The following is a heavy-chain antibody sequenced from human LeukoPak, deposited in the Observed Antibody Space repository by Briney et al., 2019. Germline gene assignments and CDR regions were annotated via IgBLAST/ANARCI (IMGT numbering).Heavy chain of an antibody. J-gene: IGHJ4*02. Sequence: ASVKVSCKASGYTFSDYAMHWVRQAPGQRLEWMGWIDAGNGDTRYSQKFQGRVTITRDTSASTAYIELRSLRSEDTAMYYCARGSTSDWPLDHWGQETLVTISS. D-gene: IGHD2-2*01. V-gene: IGHV1-3*01. CDR2: IDAGNGDT. CDR1: GYTFSDYA. CDR3: ARGSTSDWPLDH.